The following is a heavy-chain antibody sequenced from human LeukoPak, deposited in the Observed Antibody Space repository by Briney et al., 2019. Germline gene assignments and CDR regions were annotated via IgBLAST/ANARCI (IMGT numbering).Heavy chain of an antibody. CDR3: ARLPGGATSDYFDY. J-gene: IGHJ4*02. Sequence: SETLSLTCTVSGGSISSYYWSWIRQPPGKGLEWIGYIYYSGSTNYNPSLKSRVTISVDTSKNQFSLKPSSVTAADTAVYYCARLPGGATSDYFDYWGQGTLVTVSS. CDR1: GGSISSYY. V-gene: IGHV4-59*08. CDR2: IYYSGST. D-gene: IGHD1-26*01.